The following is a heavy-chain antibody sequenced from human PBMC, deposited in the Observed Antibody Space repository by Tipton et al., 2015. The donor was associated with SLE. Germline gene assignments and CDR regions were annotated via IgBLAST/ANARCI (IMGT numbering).Heavy chain of an antibody. V-gene: IGHV4-59*08. CDR2: IFNSGSS. CDR3: AREYHFPYNWFDP. D-gene: IGHD1-14*01. Sequence: TLPLTCTVSGGSISRHYWSWIRQPPGKRLEWIGYIFNSGSSNYNPSLKSRVTISVDTSKNQFSLKLSSVTAADTAVYYCAREYHFPYNWFDPWGQGTLVTVSS. CDR1: GGSISRHY. J-gene: IGHJ5*02.